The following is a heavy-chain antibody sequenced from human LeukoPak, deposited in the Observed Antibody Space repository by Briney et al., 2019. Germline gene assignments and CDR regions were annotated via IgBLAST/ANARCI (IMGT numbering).Heavy chain of an antibody. V-gene: IGHV3-7*02. CDR3: ARVPYDYVSGNYRSDYYNMDV. D-gene: IGHD3-16*02. J-gene: IGHJ6*02. CDR2: IKQDGSEK. CDR1: GFTFNSYW. Sequence: GGSLRLSCAASGFTFNSYWMSWVRQAPGKGLEWVANIKQDGSEKSYVDSVKGRFTISRDNAKNSLYLQMNSLRAEDTAVYYCARVPYDYVSGNYRSDYYNMDVWGQGTTVTVSS.